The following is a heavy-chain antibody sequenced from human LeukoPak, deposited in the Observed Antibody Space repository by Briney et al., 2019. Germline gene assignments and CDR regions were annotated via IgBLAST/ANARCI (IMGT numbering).Heavy chain of an antibody. J-gene: IGHJ4*02. CDR3: ARDLVLSRSVGASEKVDY. V-gene: IGHV3-21*01. CDR1: GFTSSSYS. CDR2: ISTSGGYI. Sequence: GGSLTLSCAASGFTSSSYSMNWVRQAPGKGLEWVSSISTSGGYIYYADSVKGRFTMSRDNAKNSLYLQMDSLRAEDTAVYYCARDLVLSRSVGASEKVDYWGQGTLVTVSS. D-gene: IGHD1-26*01.